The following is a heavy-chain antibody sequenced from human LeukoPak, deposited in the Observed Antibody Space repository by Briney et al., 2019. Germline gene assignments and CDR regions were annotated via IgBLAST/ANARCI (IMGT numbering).Heavy chain of an antibody. CDR2: INSDGSST. CDR1: GFTFSSYW. CDR3: ARDQGGSSWYQTDY. Sequence: PGGSLRLSCAASGFTFSSYWMHWVRQAPGKGLVWVSRINSDGSSTSYADSVKGRFTISRDNAKNSLYLQMNSLRDEDTAVYYCARDQGGSSWYQTDYWGQGTLVTVSS. D-gene: IGHD6-13*01. J-gene: IGHJ4*02. V-gene: IGHV3-74*01.